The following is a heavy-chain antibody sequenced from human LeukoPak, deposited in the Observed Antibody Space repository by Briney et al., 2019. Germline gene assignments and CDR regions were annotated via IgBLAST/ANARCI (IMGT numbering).Heavy chain of an antibody. CDR1: GLNFRKSW. J-gene: IGHJ4*02. V-gene: IGHV3-7*01. Sequence: GGSLRLSCAASGLNFRKSWMTWVRQAPGRGLEWVANIKDDGSEKYYVDSVKGRFTISRDNAKNSLNLQMNSLGAEDTAVYYCSNWGDTWGLDFWGQGILVSVSS. CDR2: IKDDGSEK. CDR3: SNWGDTWGLDF. D-gene: IGHD7-27*01.